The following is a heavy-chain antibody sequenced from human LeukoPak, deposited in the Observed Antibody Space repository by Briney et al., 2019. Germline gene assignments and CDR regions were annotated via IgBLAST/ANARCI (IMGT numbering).Heavy chain of an antibody. CDR2: IYYSGST. CDR3: ARPTNYYDSSGSFFDC. CDR1: GGSISSSSYY. D-gene: IGHD3-22*01. V-gene: IGHV4-39*01. J-gene: IGHJ4*02. Sequence: SETLSLTCTVSGGSISSSSYYWGWIRQPPGKGLEWIGSIYYSGSTYYNPSLKSRVTISVDTSKNQFSLKLSSVTAADTAVYYCARPTNYYDSSGSFFDCWGQGTLVTVSS.